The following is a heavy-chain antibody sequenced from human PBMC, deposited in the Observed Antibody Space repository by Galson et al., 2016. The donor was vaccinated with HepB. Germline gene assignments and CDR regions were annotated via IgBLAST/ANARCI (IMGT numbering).Heavy chain of an antibody. CDR1: GFNFRQYG. Sequence: SLRLSCAVSGFNFRQYGMNWVRQRPDRELEWVAVLAYDGVTKHTVEGRSTISRDISRNTLYLQMSSLRVEDTAVYYCVTVALDYWGQGTPVIVSS. D-gene: IGHD5-12*01. V-gene: IGHV3-30*03. CDR2: LAYDGVTK. J-gene: IGHJ4*02. CDR3: VTVALDY.